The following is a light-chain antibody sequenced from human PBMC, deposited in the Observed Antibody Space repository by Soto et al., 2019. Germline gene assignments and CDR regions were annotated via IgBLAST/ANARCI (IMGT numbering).Light chain of an antibody. J-gene: IGLJ2*01. CDR3: SSYTSSRTRV. Sequence: QSALTQPASVSGSPGQSITISCTGTSSDVGGYNYVSWYQQHPGKAPKLMIYDVSNRPSGVSNRFSGSTSGNTASLTISGRQAEDAADYYCSSYTSSRTRVFGGGTKLTVL. CDR2: DVS. V-gene: IGLV2-14*01. CDR1: SSDVGGYNY.